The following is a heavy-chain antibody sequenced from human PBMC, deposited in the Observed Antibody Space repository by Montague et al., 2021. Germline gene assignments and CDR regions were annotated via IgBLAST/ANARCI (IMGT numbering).Heavy chain of an antibody. Sequence: SLRLSCAASGFIFSEYSMCWVRQAPGKGLEWVAGIWSDGSNKYYAESVKGQFTISRDNSENTGHLQMSSLRAEDTAIYYCAILWFGGNWFDHWGQGTLVTVSS. CDR1: GFIFSEYS. J-gene: IGHJ5*02. V-gene: IGHV3-30*04. CDR2: IWSDGSNK. CDR3: AILWFGGNWFDH. D-gene: IGHD3-10*01.